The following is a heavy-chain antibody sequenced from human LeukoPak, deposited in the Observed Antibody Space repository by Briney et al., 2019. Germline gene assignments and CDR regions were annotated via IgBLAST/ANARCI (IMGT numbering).Heavy chain of an antibody. J-gene: IGHJ5*02. Sequence: SETLSLTCTVSGGSISSYYWSWIRQPPGKGLEWIGYIYYSGSTDYNPSLKSRVTISVDTSKNQFSLKLSSVTAADTAVYYCARGPMGYSYGSNWFDPWGQGTLVTVSS. D-gene: IGHD5-18*01. CDR3: ARGPMGYSYGSNWFDP. CDR2: IYYSGST. V-gene: IGHV4-59*01. CDR1: GGSISSYY.